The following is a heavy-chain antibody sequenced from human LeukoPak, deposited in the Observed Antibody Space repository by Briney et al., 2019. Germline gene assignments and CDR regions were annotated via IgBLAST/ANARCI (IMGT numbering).Heavy chain of an antibody. CDR3: AREAIKTTYYDFWSGSPGYYGMDV. V-gene: IGHV3-11*01. CDR1: GFTFSDYY. J-gene: IGHJ6*02. Sequence: GGSLRLSCAASGFTFSDYYMSWIRQAPGKGLEWVSYNSSSGSTIYYADSVKGRFTISRDNAKNSLYLQMNSLRAEDTAVYYCAREAIKTTYYDFWSGSPGYYGMDVWGQGTTVTVSS. CDR2: NSSSGSTI. D-gene: IGHD3-3*01.